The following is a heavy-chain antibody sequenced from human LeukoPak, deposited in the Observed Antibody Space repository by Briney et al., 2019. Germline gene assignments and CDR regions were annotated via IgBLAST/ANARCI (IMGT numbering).Heavy chain of an antibody. CDR2: ISGSGGST. CDR3: ARDDLPGYDILTGYHRGFDP. J-gene: IGHJ5*02. Sequence: GGSLRLSCAASGFTFSSYAMSWVRQAPGKGLEWVSAISGSGGSTYYADSVKGRFTISRDNSKNTLYLQMNSLRAEDTAVYYCARDDLPGYDILTGYHRGFDPWGQGTLVTVSS. CDR1: GFTFSSYA. V-gene: IGHV3-23*01. D-gene: IGHD3-9*01.